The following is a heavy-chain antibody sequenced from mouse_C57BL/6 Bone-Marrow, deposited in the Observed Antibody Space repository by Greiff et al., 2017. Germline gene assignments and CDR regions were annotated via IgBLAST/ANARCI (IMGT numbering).Heavy chain of an antibody. Sequence: VKLQESGAELARPGASVKLSCKASGYTFTSYGISWVKQRTGQGLEWIGEIYPRSGNTYYNEKFKGKATLTADKSSSTAYMELRSLTSEDSAVYFCARGDYYAKDYWGQGTSVTVSS. J-gene: IGHJ4*01. CDR2: IYPRSGNT. V-gene: IGHV1-81*01. CDR1: GYTFTSYG. CDR3: ARGDYYAKDY.